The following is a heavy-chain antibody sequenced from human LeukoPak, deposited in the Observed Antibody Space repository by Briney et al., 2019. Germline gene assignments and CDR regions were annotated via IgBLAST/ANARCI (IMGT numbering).Heavy chain of an antibody. CDR3: TRYSNYGLDY. CDR2: IRSKANSYAT. V-gene: IGHV3-73*01. J-gene: IGHJ4*01. D-gene: IGHD4-11*01. CDR1: GFTFSGSA. Sequence: GGALRLSCAASGFTFSGSAMHWVRQASGKGLEWVGRIRSKANSYATAYAASVKGRFTISRDDSKNTAYLQMNSLKTEDTAVYYCTRYSNYGLDYWGQGTLVTVSS.